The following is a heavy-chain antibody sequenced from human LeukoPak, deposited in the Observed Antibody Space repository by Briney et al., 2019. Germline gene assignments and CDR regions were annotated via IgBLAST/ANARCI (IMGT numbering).Heavy chain of an antibody. D-gene: IGHD5-12*01. V-gene: IGHV3-13*01. CDR1: GFTFSSYD. CDR2: IGTAGDT. CDR3: ARGRGYSGLWYFDY. Sequence: PAGSLRLSCAASGFTFSSYDMHWVRHATGKGLEWVSAIGTAGDTYYPGSVKGRFTISRENAKNSLYLQMKSLRAGDTAVYYCARGRGYSGLWYFDYWGQGTLVTVSS. J-gene: IGHJ4*02.